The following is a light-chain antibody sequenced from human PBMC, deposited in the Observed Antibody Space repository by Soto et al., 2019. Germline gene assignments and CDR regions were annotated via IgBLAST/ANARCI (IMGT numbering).Light chain of an antibody. Sequence: DVQMTQSPSSLSAFVGDRVTITCRASQGIAPYLAWFQQKPGKVPKLLIYATSTLQSGVPYRFSGSGSGTDFTLTINSLQPEDVGTYYCQKYNSAPLTFGVGTQVEIK. CDR3: QKYNSAPLT. CDR2: ATS. J-gene: IGKJ4*01. V-gene: IGKV1-27*01. CDR1: QGIAPY.